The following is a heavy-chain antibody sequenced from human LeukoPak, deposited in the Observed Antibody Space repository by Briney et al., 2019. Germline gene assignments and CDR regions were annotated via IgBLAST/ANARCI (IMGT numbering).Heavy chain of an antibody. D-gene: IGHD6-13*01. CDR1: GYTFTSYG. J-gene: IGHJ4*02. CDR3: VRDHGLSPAGTVSPFDF. V-gene: IGHV1-18*01. CDR2: ISAYNGNT. Sequence: GASVKVSCKASGYTFTSYGISWVRQAPGQGLEWMGWISAYNGNTNYAQKLQARVTMTTDTSTSTAYMELRSLRSDDTAVYYCVRDHGLSPAGTVSPFDFWGQGILVTVSS.